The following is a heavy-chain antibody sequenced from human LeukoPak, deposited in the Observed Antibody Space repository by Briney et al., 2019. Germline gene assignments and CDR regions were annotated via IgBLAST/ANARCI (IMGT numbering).Heavy chain of an antibody. CDR3: ARGGGGYDYLFDY. V-gene: IGHV4-59*01. CDR2: IYYSGST. J-gene: IGHJ4*02. CDR1: GGSISSYY. Sequence: SETLSLTCSVSGGSISSYYWSWIRQPPGKGLEWIGYIYYSGSTNYNPSLKSRVTISVDTSKNQFSLKLSSVTAADTAVYYCARGGGGYDYLFDYWGQGTLVTVSS. D-gene: IGHD5-12*01.